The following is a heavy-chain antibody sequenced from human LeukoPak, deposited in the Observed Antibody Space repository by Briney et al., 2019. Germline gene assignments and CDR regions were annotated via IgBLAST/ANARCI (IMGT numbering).Heavy chain of an antibody. CDR3: ARDQPLSFDIIGPDAFDI. CDR2: IYHSGST. CDR1: GGSISSGGYY. D-gene: IGHD1-14*01. V-gene: IGHV4-30-2*01. J-gene: IGHJ3*02. Sequence: SETLSLTCTVSGGSISSGGYYWSWIRQPPGKGLEWIGYIYHSGSTYYNPSLKSRVTISVDRSKNQFSLKLSSVTAADTAVYYCARDQPLSFDIIGPDAFDIWGQGTMVTVSS.